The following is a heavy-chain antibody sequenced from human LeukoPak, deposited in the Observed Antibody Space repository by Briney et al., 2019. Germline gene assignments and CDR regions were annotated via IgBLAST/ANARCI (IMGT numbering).Heavy chain of an antibody. Sequence: GRSLRLSCAVSGFTFRSYWMSWFRQAPGKGLEWVANINQEGSQKFSVDSVKGRFTISRDNAKNSLSLQMDSLRVEDTAVYYCARDWFDGDYDRFDYWGQGTLVTVSS. CDR2: INQEGSQK. D-gene: IGHD4-17*01. CDR1: GFTFRSYW. V-gene: IGHV3-7*03. CDR3: ARDWFDGDYDRFDY. J-gene: IGHJ4*02.